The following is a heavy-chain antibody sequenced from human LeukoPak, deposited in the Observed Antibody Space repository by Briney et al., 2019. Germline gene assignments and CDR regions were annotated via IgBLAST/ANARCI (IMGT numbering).Heavy chain of an antibody. CDR2: INPNSGNT. Sequence: ASVKVSCKASGYTFTSYDINWVRQATGQGLGWMGWINPNSGNTDYAQKFQGRVTITRDTSISTAYMELSSLRSEDTAVYYCARGVGHRGQEHSYVYYFDYWGQGPLVTVSS. CDR1: GYTFTSYD. D-gene: IGHD5-18*01. J-gene: IGHJ4*02. CDR3: ARGVGHRGQEHSYVYYFDY. V-gene: IGHV1-8*01.